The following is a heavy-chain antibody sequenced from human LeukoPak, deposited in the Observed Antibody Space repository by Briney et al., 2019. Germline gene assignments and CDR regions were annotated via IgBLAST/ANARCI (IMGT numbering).Heavy chain of an antibody. CDR3: ARGYCSSGSCPSFDY. V-gene: IGHV4-30-2*01. J-gene: IGHJ4*02. D-gene: IGHD2-15*01. CDR1: GGSISSGGYS. Sequence: SQTLSLTCAVSGGSISSGGYSWSWIRQPPGKGLEWIGYIYHSGSTYYSPSLKSRVTISVDRSKNQFSLELNSVTAADTAVYYCARGYCSSGSCPSFDYWGQGTLVTVSS. CDR2: IYHSGST.